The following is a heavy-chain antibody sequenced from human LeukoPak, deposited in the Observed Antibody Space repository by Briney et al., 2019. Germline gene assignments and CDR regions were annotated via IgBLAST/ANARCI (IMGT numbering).Heavy chain of an antibody. CDR2: INPNSGGT. J-gene: IGHJ4*02. CDR3: ARDPYYYDSSGYYGSDY. Sequence: GASVKVSCKASGYTFTGYYMHWVRQAPGQGLEWMGWINPNSGGTNYAQKFQGRVTMTRDTPISTAYMELSRLRSDDTAVYYCARDPYYYDSSGYYGSDYWGQGTLVTVSS. D-gene: IGHD3-22*01. CDR1: GYTFTGYY. V-gene: IGHV1-2*02.